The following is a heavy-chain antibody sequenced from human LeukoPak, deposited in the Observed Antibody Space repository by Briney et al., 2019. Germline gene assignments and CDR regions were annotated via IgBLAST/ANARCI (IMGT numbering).Heavy chain of an antibody. J-gene: IGHJ4*02. CDR2: IKQDGSEK. CDR1: GLTFSSYW. CDR3: ARTYVPTYYFDSSGHYQAYFDY. Sequence: GGSLRLSCAASGLTFSSYWMSWVRQAPGKGLEWVAHIKQDGSEKYYVDSVKGRFTITRDNAKNSLYLQMNSLRAEDTAVYYCARTYVPTYYFDSSGHYQAYFDYWGQGTLVTVSS. V-gene: IGHV3-7*01. D-gene: IGHD3-22*01.